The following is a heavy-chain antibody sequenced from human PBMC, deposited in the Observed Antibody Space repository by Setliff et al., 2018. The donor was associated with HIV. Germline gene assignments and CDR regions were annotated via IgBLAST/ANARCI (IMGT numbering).Heavy chain of an antibody. D-gene: IGHD2-8*01. Sequence: ASVKVSCKASGYTFTSYDINWVRQATGQGLEWMGWMNPNSGNTGYAQKFQGRVTMTRSTSISTAYMELSSLRSEDTAVYYCARGRVYAMRDDAFDIWGQGTMVTVSS. CDR2: MNPNSGNT. CDR1: GYTFTSYD. V-gene: IGHV1-8*02. CDR3: ARGRVYAMRDDAFDI. J-gene: IGHJ3*02.